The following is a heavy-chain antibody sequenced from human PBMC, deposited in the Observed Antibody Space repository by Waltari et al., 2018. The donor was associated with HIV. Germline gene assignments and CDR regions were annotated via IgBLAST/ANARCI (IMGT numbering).Heavy chain of an antibody. Sequence: EVRLVESGGGLVKPGGSLTLSCTASGFNFNLFTRTWVRLAPGKGLEWVSSISSASYHRYDSDAVKGRFTVSRDNAKNSLLLHLSTLSAEDTALYYCVRDRTSVTTGDFDSWGQGVPVIVSS. CDR2: ISSASYHR. CDR1: GFNFNLFT. CDR3: VRDRTSVTTGDFDS. V-gene: IGHV3-21*02. J-gene: IGHJ4*02. D-gene: IGHD1-1*01.